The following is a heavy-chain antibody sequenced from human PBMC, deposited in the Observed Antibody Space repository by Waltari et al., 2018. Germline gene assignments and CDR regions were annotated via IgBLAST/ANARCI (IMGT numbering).Heavy chain of an antibody. CDR2: VYTTGIA. J-gene: IGHJ4*02. D-gene: IGHD3-10*01. Sequence: QVLLQESDRGLVKSSGTLSLTCTVSGASIRSSYWSWIRQPPGEALEWIGYVYTTGIANYNPALKSRVTISLDTSKNQFSLRLNSVTAADTAVYYCARDANYGTGTFDSWGQGTLVTVSS. CDR1: GASIRSSY. CDR3: ARDANYGTGTFDS. V-gene: IGHV4-4*09.